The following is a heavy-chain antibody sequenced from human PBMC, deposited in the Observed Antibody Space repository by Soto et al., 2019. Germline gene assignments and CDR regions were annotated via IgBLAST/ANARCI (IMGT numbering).Heavy chain of an antibody. J-gene: IGHJ6*02. V-gene: IGHV3-30*18. D-gene: IGHD1-26*01. CDR3: AKDRGLAESGTWSHYYHGMDV. CDR1: GFTLTNNG. CDR2: ISSDGSSY. Sequence: QVQLLESGGGVVQPGRSLRLSCVASGFTLTNNGMHWVRQAPGQGLEWVAVISSDGSSYYYGDSVRGRFTISRDTSKNTLFLEMNSLTTADTAVYYCAKDRGLAESGTWSHYYHGMDVWGQGTSVTVS.